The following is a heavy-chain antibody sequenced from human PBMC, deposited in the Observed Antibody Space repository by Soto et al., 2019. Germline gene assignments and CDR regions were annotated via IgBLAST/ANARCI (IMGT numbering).Heavy chain of an antibody. CDR3: ARDSGDFYFWSGYFGYYYGMDV. CDR1: GGSISSGGYY. D-gene: IGHD3-3*01. V-gene: IGHV4-61*08. Sequence: SETLSLTCAVSGGSISSGGYYWSWIRQPPGKGLEWIGYIYYSGSTNYNPPLKSRVTISVDTSKNQFSLKLSSVTAADTAVYYCARDSGDFYFWSGYFGYYYGMDVWGQGTTVTVSS. J-gene: IGHJ6*02. CDR2: IYYSGST.